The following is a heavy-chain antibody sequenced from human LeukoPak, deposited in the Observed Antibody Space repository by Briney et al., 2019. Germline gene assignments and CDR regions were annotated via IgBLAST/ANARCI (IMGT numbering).Heavy chain of an antibody. J-gene: IGHJ5*02. CDR2: IYADGTT. CDR1: GFTVSNDY. V-gene: IGHV3-66*02. Sequence: GGSLSLSCAASGFTVSNDYMAWVRQDPGKGLEWVSLIYADGTTFYTDSVKGRFTMSRDNFKNTLYLQMNSLRPEDTALYYCARARAGAQNGVALDPWGQGTLVTVSS. CDR3: ARARAGAQNGVALDP. D-gene: IGHD1-1*01.